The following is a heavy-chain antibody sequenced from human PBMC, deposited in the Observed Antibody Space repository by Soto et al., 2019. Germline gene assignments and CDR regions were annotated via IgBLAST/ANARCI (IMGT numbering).Heavy chain of an antibody. CDR3: ARDQDDYVWGSYRSPPNWFDP. CDR1: GGSVSSGSYY. V-gene: IGHV4-61*01. D-gene: IGHD3-16*02. Sequence: QVQLQESGPGLVKPSETLSLTCNVSGGSVSSGSYYWSWIRQPPGKGLEWIGYIYYSGSTNYNPSLKSRVTISVDTSKNQFSLKLSSVTAADTAVYYCARDQDDYVWGSYRSPPNWFDPWGQGTLVTVSS. CDR2: IYYSGST. J-gene: IGHJ5*02.